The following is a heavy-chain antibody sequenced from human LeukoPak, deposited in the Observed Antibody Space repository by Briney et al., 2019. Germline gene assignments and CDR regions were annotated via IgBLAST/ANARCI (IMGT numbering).Heavy chain of an antibody. Sequence: SQTLSLTCAVSCGSLSSGGSSSSWIRHPPGKGLEWIGHIYHSVSTYYNTSLKSRVTISIDRSKNQFSLKLSSVTAADTAVFFFEQRTAYEILTGFDYWGQGTLVTVSS. CDR3: EQRTAYEILTGFDY. J-gene: IGHJ4*02. V-gene: IGHV4-30-2*01. CDR2: IYHSVST. CDR1: CGSLSSGGSS. D-gene: IGHD3-9*01.